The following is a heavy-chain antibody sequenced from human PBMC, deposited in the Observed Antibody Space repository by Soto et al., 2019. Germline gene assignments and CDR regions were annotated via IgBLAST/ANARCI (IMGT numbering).Heavy chain of an antibody. CDR1: GFTFSSYS. CDR2: ISSSSSYI. V-gene: IGHV3-21*01. D-gene: IGHD2-15*01. Sequence: GGSLRLSCAASGFTFSSYSMNWVRQAPGKGLEWVSSISSSSSYIYYADSVKGRFTISRDNAKNSLYLQMNSLRAEDTAVYYCARDPMHCSGGSCYYFDYWGQGTLVTVSS. CDR3: ARDPMHCSGGSCYYFDY. J-gene: IGHJ4*02.